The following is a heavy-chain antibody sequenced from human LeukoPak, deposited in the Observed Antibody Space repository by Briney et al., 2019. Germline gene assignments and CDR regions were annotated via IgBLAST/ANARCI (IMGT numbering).Heavy chain of an antibody. D-gene: IGHD1-7*01. V-gene: IGHV3-23*01. CDR3: AKARGRLELHTFDY. CDR2: ISGSGGST. CDR1: GFTFSSYA. J-gene: IGHJ4*02. Sequence: GGSPRLSCAASGFTFSSYAMSWVRQAPGKGLEWVSAISGSGGSTYYADSVKGRFTISRDNSKNTLYLQMNSLRAEDTAVYYCAKARGRLELHTFDYWGQGTLVTVSS.